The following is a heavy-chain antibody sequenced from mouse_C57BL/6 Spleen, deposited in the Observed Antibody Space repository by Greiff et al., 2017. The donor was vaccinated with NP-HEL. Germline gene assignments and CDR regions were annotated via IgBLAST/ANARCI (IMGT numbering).Heavy chain of an antibody. Sequence: QVQLQQSGAELAKPGASVKLSCKASGYTFTSYWMHWVKQRPGQGLEWIGYINPSSGYTKYNQKFKDKATLTADKSSSTAYMQLSSLTYENSTVYYCARGGTYNYDAMDDWGQGTSVTVSS. CDR2: INPSSGYT. D-gene: IGHD3-3*01. CDR3: ARGGTYNYDAMDD. J-gene: IGHJ4*01. CDR1: GYTFTSYW. V-gene: IGHV1-7*01.